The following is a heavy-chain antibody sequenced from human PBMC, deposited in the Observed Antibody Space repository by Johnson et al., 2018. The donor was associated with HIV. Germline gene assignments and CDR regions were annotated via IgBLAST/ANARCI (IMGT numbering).Heavy chain of an antibody. CDR1: QFTFSFHY. V-gene: IGHV3-23*04. D-gene: IGHD4-11*01. CDR3: ANLGDYSCINGFDI. J-gene: IGHJ3*02. CDR2: ISGSGGST. Sequence: VQLVESGGGLAKPAWSPRLSCAASQFTFSFHYMNCVRQAPGKGLEWVSAISGSGGSTGYADSMKGRPTISRDNTTNTLYLQINSLKTEDTAVYYCANLGDYSCINGFDIWGQGTMVTVSS.